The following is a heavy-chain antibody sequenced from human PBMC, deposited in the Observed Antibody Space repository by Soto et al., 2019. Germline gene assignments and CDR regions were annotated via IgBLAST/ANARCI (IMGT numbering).Heavy chain of an antibody. V-gene: IGHV2-5*02. CDR1: GLSLSTIGEG. J-gene: IGHJ6*02. CDR3: VQSRCGGDCLQSYSSHSYYGLDV. Sequence: QITLKESGPTLVKPTQTLTLTCTFSGLSLSTIGEGVGWIRQPPGKALEWLALIYWDDDKRYSPSLKSRLTITKDTAKTKVVLKMTTMDPVDTATYYCVQSRCGGDCLQSYSSHSYYGLDVWGQGTTVTVSS. CDR2: IYWDDDK. D-gene: IGHD2-21*02.